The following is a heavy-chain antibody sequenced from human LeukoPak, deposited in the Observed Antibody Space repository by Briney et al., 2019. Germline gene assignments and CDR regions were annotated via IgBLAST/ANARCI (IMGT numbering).Heavy chain of an antibody. V-gene: IGHV3-66*04. Sequence: GGSLRLSCAASGITVNTNYMSWVRQAPGKGLEWVSIIYSGGATFYADSVKGRFTISRESSKNTLWLQMNSLRAEDTAVYYCARLHYDVLTGPSDYWGQGTLVTVSS. D-gene: IGHD3-9*01. J-gene: IGHJ4*02. CDR2: IYSGGAT. CDR1: GITVNTNY. CDR3: ARLHYDVLTGPSDY.